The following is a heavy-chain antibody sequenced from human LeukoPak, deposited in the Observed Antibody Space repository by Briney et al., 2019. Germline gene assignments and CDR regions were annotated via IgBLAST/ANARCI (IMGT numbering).Heavy chain of an antibody. V-gene: IGHV3-7*01. Sequence: GVSLRLSCAASGFTFSSYWMSWVRQAPGKGLEWVANIKQDGSEKYYVDSVKGRFTISRDNAKNSLYLQMNSLSAEDTAVYYCAGPLSISARELGAFDIWRQGKWSPSLQ. CDR2: IKQDGSEK. CDR3: AGPLSISARELGAFDI. CDR1: GFTFSSYW. D-gene: IGHD6-6*01. J-gene: IGHJ3*02.